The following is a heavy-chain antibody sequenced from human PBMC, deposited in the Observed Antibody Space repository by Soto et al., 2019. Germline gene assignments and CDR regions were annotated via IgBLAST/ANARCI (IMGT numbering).Heavy chain of an antibody. J-gene: IGHJ5*02. V-gene: IGHV4-30-2*01. CDR1: GGSISSGGYS. D-gene: IGHD3-3*01. CDR2: INHSGST. Sequence: PSETLSLTCAVSGGSISSGGYSWSWIRQPLGKGMEWIGYINHSGSTNYNPSLKSRVTISVDTSKNQFSLKLSSVTAADTAVYYCANTIFGWQPNWFDPWGQGTLVTVSS. CDR3: ANTIFGWQPNWFDP.